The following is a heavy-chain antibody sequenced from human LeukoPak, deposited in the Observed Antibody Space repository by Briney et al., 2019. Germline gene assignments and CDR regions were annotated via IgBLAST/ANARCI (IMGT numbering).Heavy chain of an antibody. V-gene: IGHV3-21*01. CDR2: ISSSAAYI. CDR1: GFPFSGYS. CDR3: AREGKDLRLGYYNSAVDV. Sequence: GGSLRLSCAASGFPFSGYSLHWVRQAPGKGLEWVSSISSSAAYIAYADSVKGRFTISRDNAKDSLYLQMNNLRAEDTAVYYCAREGKDLRLGYYNSAVDVWGQGTTVSVS. J-gene: IGHJ6*02. D-gene: IGHD2-15*01.